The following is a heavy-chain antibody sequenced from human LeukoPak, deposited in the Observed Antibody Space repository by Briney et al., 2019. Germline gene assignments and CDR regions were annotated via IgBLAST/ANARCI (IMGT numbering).Heavy chain of an antibody. CDR2: ISPSGGST. Sequence: GASVKVSCKAFGYTFTSNYMHWVRQAPGQGPEWMGVISPSGGSTTYAQKFQGRVTITADESTSTAYMELSSLRSEDTAVYYCARKVAMANWFDPWGQGTLVTVSS. V-gene: IGHV1-46*01. D-gene: IGHD5-12*01. CDR3: ARKVAMANWFDP. CDR1: GYTFTSNY. J-gene: IGHJ5*02.